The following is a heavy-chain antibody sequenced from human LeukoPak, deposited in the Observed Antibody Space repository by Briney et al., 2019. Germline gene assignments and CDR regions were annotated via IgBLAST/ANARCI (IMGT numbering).Heavy chain of an antibody. CDR2: IYSGGST. Sequence: GGSLRLSCAASGFTVSSNYMSWVRQAPGKGLEWVSVIYSGGSTYYADSVKGRFTISRDNSKNTLYLQMNSLRAEDTAVFYCAKDRDDYVWGSYLGAFDIWGQGTMVTVSS. V-gene: IGHV3-53*01. CDR3: AKDRDDYVWGSYLGAFDI. D-gene: IGHD3-16*01. CDR1: GFTVSSNY. J-gene: IGHJ3*02.